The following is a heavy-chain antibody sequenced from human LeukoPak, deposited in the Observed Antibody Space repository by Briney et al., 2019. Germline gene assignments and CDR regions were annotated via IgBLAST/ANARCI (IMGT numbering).Heavy chain of an antibody. Sequence: ASVKVSCKASGYTFTSYGISWVRQAPGQGLEWMGWISAYNGNTNYAQKLQGRVTMTTDTSTSTAYMELRSLRSDDTAVYYCARENYDSSGYYHFFDYWGQGTLVTVSS. CDR3: ARENYDSSGYYHFFDY. J-gene: IGHJ4*02. CDR2: ISAYNGNT. CDR1: GYTFTSYG. D-gene: IGHD3-22*01. V-gene: IGHV1-18*01.